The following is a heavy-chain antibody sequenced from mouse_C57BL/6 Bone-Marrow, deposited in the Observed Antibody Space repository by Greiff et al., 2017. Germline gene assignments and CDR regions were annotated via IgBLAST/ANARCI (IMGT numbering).Heavy chain of an antibody. CDR1: GYTFTDYE. D-gene: IGHD2-2*01. CDR2: IDPETGGT. Sequence: QVQLQQSGAELVRPGASVTLSCKASGYTFTDYEMHWVKQTPVHGLEWIGAIDPETGGTAYNQKFKGKAILTADTSSSTAYLELRSLTSEDSAVYYCTRGLRRDDWGQGTTLTVSS. J-gene: IGHJ2*01. V-gene: IGHV1-15*01. CDR3: TRGLRRDD.